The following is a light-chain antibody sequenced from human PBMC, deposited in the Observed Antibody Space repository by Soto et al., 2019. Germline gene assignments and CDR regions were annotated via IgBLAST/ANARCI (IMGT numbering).Light chain of an antibody. CDR2: DVS. J-gene: IGLJ1*01. CDR1: SSDVGGYNY. Sequence: QSALTQSRSVSGSPGQSVTISCTGTSSDVGGYNYVSWYQLHPGKALKLMIYDVSRRPSGVPDRFSASKSGNTASLTISGLQAEDEADYYCSSYAGRYIYVFGTGTKVTVL. V-gene: IGLV2-11*01. CDR3: SSYAGRYIYV.